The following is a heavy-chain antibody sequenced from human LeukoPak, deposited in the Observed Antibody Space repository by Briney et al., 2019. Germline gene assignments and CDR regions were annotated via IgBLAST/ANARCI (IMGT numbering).Heavy chain of an antibody. Sequence: SETLSLTCAVYGGSFSGYYWSWIRQPPGKGLEWIGYIYYSGSTNYNPSLKSRVTISVDTSKNQFSLKLSSVTAADTAVYYCARLPAADYYYYMDVWGKGTTVTVSS. D-gene: IGHD6-13*01. V-gene: IGHV4-59*01. CDR1: GGSFSGYY. CDR3: ARLPAADYYYYMDV. J-gene: IGHJ6*03. CDR2: IYYSGST.